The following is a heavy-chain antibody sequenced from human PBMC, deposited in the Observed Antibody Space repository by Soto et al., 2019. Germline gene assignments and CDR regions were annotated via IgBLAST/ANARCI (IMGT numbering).Heavy chain of an antibody. CDR1: GYTFTGYY. V-gene: IGHV1-2*04. CDR3: ARAEIFGVVITSYGMDV. CDR2: INPNSGGT. J-gene: IGHJ6*02. Sequence: ASVKVSCKASGYTFTGYYMHWVRQAPGQGLEWMGWINPNSGGTNYAQKFQGWVTMTRDTSISTAYMELSRLRSDDTAVYYCARAEIFGVVITSYGMDVWGQGTTVTVSS. D-gene: IGHD3-3*01.